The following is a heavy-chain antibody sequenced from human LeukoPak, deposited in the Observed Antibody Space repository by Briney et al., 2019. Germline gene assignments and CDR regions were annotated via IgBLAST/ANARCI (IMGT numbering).Heavy chain of an antibody. CDR3: ARVYGSHQADY. CDR1: GFTFSTYS. Sequence: GGSLRLSCAASGFTFSTYSMNWVRQAPGKGLEWVSSISGSSTYIYYADSVKGRFTISRDNARNSLYLQMDSLRAEDTAVYYCARVYGSHQADYWGQGTLVTVSS. CDR2: ISGSSTYI. D-gene: IGHD1-26*01. J-gene: IGHJ4*02. V-gene: IGHV3-21*01.